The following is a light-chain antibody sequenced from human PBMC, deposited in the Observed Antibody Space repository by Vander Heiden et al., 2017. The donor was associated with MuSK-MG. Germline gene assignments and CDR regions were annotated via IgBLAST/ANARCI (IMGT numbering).Light chain of an antibody. CDR1: SSDVGDYIY. J-gene: IGLJ2*01. Sequence: QSALTQPASVSGSPGQSITISFTGASSDVGDYIYVSWYQQHPGKAPKLVSYEVRNRPSGVSNRFSGSKSGNTASLTISGLQADDEADYYCSSYTSSSTLDVVFGGGTKLSVL. V-gene: IGLV2-14*01. CDR2: EVR. CDR3: SSYTSSSTLDVV.